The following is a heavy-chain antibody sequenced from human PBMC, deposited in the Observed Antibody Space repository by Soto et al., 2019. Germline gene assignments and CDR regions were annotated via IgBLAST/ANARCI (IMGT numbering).Heavy chain of an antibody. Sequence: QVQLVQSGAEVKKPGASVKVSCKASGDTFTDYYIHWVRQAPGQGLEWMGTVNPSGGHTTYAQHFLGRMTMTMDTATSTRYMELTSLTAEDTAVYYCARGGPVVVVTAALASWGQGTLVTVSS. D-gene: IGHD2-21*02. CDR1: GDTFTDYY. J-gene: IGHJ5*02. CDR3: ARGGPVVVVTAALAS. CDR2: VNPSGGHT. V-gene: IGHV1-46*01.